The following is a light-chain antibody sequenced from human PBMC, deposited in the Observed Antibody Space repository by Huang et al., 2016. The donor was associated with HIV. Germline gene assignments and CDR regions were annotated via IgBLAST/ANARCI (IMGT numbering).Light chain of an antibody. Sequence: DIQMTQSPSSLSASVGDRVTITCRASHDISNSLAWYQQKLGKAPKLLVYDASKLESGVPARFSGWGSGMDYTLTINSLQPEDFATYYCQQYYVAPMYTFGQGTKLEIK. CDR3: QQYYVAPMYT. V-gene: IGKV1-NL1*01. CDR2: DAS. CDR1: HDISNS. J-gene: IGKJ2*01.